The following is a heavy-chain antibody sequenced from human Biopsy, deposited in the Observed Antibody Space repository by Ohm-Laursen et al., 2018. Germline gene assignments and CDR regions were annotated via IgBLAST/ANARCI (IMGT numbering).Heavy chain of an antibody. Sequence: SETPSLTCSVSGDSVSSGSFYWTWIRQPPGQGLEYIGYIYDRGSTANYNPSLESRVTMSVDMPKNQFSLKLSSVTAADTAIYYCARGMRSSGWPYFDYWGQGALVIVSP. J-gene: IGHJ4*02. CDR2: IYDRGSTA. D-gene: IGHD6-19*01. CDR1: GDSVSSGSFY. CDR3: ARGMRSSGWPYFDY. V-gene: IGHV4-61*01.